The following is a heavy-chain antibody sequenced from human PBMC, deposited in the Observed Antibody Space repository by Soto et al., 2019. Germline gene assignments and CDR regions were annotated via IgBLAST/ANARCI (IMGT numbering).Heavy chain of an antibody. J-gene: IGHJ4*02. Sequence: SVKVSCKTSGFMFTSSAVQWVRQARGQRLEWIGWLVVGSGNTHYAQNFQERVTLTRDMSTGTAYMELSSLRSEDTAVYYCAAVPVFRFLKWLPAYFDYWGQGTLVTVSS. D-gene: IGHD3-3*01. CDR1: GFMFTSSA. V-gene: IGHV1-58*01. CDR3: AAVPVFRFLKWLPAYFDY. CDR2: LVVGSGNT.